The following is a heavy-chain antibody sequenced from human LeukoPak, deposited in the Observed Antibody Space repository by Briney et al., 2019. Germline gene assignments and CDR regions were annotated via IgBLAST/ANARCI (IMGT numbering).Heavy chain of an antibody. CDR3: ARAPGDHDY. J-gene: IGHJ4*02. V-gene: IGHV3-30-3*01. Sequence: PGRSLRLSCAASGFTFSSYAMHWVRQAPGKGLEWVAVISYDGSNKYFAYSVKGRFTISRDNSRNTLYLQMNSLRAEDTAVYYCARAPGDHDYWGRGTLVTVSS. CDR1: GFTFSSYA. CDR2: ISYDGSNK.